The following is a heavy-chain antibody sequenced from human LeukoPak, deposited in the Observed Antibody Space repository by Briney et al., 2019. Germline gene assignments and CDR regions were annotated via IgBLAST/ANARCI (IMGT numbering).Heavy chain of an antibody. J-gene: IGHJ5*02. D-gene: IGHD3-16*02. CDR1: GASISSYY. Sequence: SETLSLTCTVSGASISSYYWSWIRQPPGKGLEWIGYIYYSGSTNYNPSLKSRVTISVDTSKNQFSLKLSSVTAADTAVYYCARGAKYDYVWGSYRSTAFDPWGQGTLVTVSS. CDR2: IYYSGST. V-gene: IGHV4-59*01. CDR3: ARGAKYDYVWGSYRSTAFDP.